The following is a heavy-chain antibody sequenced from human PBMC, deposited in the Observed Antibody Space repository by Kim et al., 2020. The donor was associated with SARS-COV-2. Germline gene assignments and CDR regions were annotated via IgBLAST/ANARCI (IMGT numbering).Heavy chain of an antibody. J-gene: IGHJ4*02. CDR2: IKEDGSEK. D-gene: IGHD3-22*01. Sequence: GGSLRLSCAASGFTFSSYWMSWVRQAPGKGLEWVASIKEDGSEKYYVDSVKGRFTISRDNAKNSLYLQMNSLRAEDTAVYYCARHDDSSGYYYRPYQFDHWGQGTLVTVSS. CDR1: GFTFSSYW. V-gene: IGHV3-7*03. CDR3: ARHDDSSGYYYRPYQFDH.